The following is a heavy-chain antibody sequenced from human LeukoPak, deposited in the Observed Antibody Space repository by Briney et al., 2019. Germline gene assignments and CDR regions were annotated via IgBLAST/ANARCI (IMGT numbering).Heavy chain of an antibody. J-gene: IGHJ3*02. CDR3: ARTRLTGDPYEAFDT. CDR1: GYTFTGYY. D-gene: IGHD7-27*01. V-gene: IGHV1-2*02. CDR2: INPNSGGT. Sequence: VASVKVSCKASGYTFTGYYMHWVRQAPGQGLEWMGWINPNSGGTKYAQKFQGRVTMTRDTSITTAYMELTSLEFDDTAVYYCARTRLTGDPYEAFDTWGQGTMVTVSS.